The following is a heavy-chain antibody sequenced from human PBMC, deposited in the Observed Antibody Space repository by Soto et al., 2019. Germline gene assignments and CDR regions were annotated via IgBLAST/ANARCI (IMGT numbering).Heavy chain of an antibody. D-gene: IGHD4-17*01. J-gene: IGHJ6*02. V-gene: IGHV4-59*01. CDR2: IYYSGST. Sequence: SETLSLTCTVSGGSISSYYWSWIRQPPGKGLEWIGYIYYSGSTNYNPSLKSRVTISVDTSKNQFSLKLSSVTAADTAVYYCARVAKRDDYGDYVLNYYYYYGMDVWGQGNTVTVSS. CDR1: GGSISSYY. CDR3: ARVAKRDDYGDYVLNYYYYYGMDV.